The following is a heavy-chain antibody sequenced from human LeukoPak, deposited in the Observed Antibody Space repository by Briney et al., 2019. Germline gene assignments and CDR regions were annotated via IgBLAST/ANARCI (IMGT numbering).Heavy chain of an antibody. D-gene: IGHD6-19*01. J-gene: IGHJ4*02. Sequence: GGSLRLSCAASGFTFSDYYMSWIRQAPGKGLEWVSYISSSGSTIYYADSVKGRFTISRDNAKNSLYLQMNSLRAEDTAVYYCAKGHSSGWYYFDYWGQGTLVTVSS. CDR3: AKGHSSGWYYFDY. CDR1: GFTFSDYY. V-gene: IGHV3-11*01. CDR2: ISSSGSTI.